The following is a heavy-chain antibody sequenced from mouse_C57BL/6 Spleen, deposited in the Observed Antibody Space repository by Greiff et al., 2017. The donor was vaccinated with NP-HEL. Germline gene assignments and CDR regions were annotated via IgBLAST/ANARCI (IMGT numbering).Heavy chain of an antibody. CDR3: AREGLYDYDEGDYYAMDY. D-gene: IGHD2-4*01. J-gene: IGHJ4*01. CDR1: GYAFSSYW. CDR2: IYPGDGDT. V-gene: IGHV1-80*01. Sequence: QVHVKQSGAELVKPGASVKISCKASGYAFSSYWMNWVKQRPGKGLEWIGQIYPGDGDTNYNGKFKGKATLTADKSSSTAYMQLSSLTSEDSAVYFCAREGLYDYDEGDYYAMDYWGQGTSVTVSS.